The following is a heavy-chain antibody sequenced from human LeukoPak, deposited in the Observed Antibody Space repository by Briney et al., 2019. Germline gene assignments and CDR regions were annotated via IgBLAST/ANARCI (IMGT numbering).Heavy chain of an antibody. V-gene: IGHV3-74*01. CDR2: LNSGGSST. J-gene: IGHJ4*02. CDR1: GFTFSIYD. D-gene: IGHD3-22*01. Sequence: GGSLRLSCAASGFTFSIYDMSWVRQAPGKGLVWLSRLNSGGSSTSYADSVKGRFTISRDNAKNTLYLQMNSLRAEDTAVYYCARMYYHDSSDYYWAPDYWGQGTLVTVSS. CDR3: ARMYYHDSSDYYWAPDY.